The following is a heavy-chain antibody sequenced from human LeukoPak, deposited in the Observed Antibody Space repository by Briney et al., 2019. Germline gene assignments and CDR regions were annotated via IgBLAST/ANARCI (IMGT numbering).Heavy chain of an antibody. V-gene: IGHV4-34*01. Sequence: SETLSLTCAVYGGSFSGYYWSWIRQPPGQGLEWIGEINHSGSTNYNPSLKTRVTISVDTSQNQFSLKLSSVTAADTAVYDCARRGYCSSTSCYPHYFGVRYFYDWGQGTLVTVAS. CDR2: INHSGST. CDR3: ARRGYCSSTSCYPHYFGVRYFYD. CDR1: GGSFSGYY. D-gene: IGHD2-2*01. J-gene: IGHJ4*02.